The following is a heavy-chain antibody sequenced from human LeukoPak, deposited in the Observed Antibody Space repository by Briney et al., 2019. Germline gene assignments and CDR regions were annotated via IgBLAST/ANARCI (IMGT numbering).Heavy chain of an antibody. CDR1: GFTFSSNW. D-gene: IGHD1-26*01. CDR2: IKGDGSST. J-gene: IGHJ4*02. Sequence: RPGGSLRLSCAASGFTFSSNWTHWVRQAPGKGLVWVSRIKGDGSSTSYADSVKGRFTISRDNAKNTLFLQMNSLRAEDTAVYYCVRDGVGAPLFDYWGQGALVTVSS. V-gene: IGHV3-74*01. CDR3: VRDGVGAPLFDY.